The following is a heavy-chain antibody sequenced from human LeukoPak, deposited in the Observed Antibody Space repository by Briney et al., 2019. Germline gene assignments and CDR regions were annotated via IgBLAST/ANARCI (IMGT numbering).Heavy chain of an antibody. CDR2: APHDRSSP. CDR3: ARQSLGASGLDH. CDR1: GFTFSSYG. D-gene: IGHD1-26*01. V-gene: IGHV3-30*12. Sequence: GGSLRLSCVASGFTFSSYGMHWVRQAPNKGLEWVAVAPHDRSSPSHAASVNGRFTISRDNSKDTLFLHMDSLRVDDTAIYYCARQSLGASGLDHWGQGVLVTVSS. J-gene: IGHJ4*02.